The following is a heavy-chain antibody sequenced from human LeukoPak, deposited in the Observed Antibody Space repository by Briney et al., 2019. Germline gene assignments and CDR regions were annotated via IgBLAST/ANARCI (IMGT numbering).Heavy chain of an antibody. V-gene: IGHV6-1*01. CDR2: TFYRSKWYY. J-gene: IGHJ4*02. CDR1: GDSVSSNDAA. CDR3: ARSVAFGYQTHFDY. Sequence: RSQTLSLTCAISGDSVSSNDAAWNWIRQSPSRGLEWLGRTFYRSKWYYDSAVSVKSRITINPDTSKNQFSLQLNSVTPEDTALYYCARSVAFGYQTHFDYWGQGSLVTVSS. D-gene: IGHD2-2*01.